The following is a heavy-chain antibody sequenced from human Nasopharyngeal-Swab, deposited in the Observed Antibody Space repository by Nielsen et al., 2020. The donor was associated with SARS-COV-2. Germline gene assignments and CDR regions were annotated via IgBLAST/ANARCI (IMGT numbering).Heavy chain of an antibody. J-gene: IGHJ6*02. CDR3: ARQPTLITGDEFLVYYYYGMDV. CDR2: IYYSGST. D-gene: IGHD7-27*01. V-gene: IGHV4-31*02. Sequence: WIRQPPGKGLEWIGYIYYSGSTYYNPSLKSRVTISVDTSKNQFSLKLSSVTAADTAVYYCARQPTLITGDEFLVYYYYGMDVWGQGTTVIVSS.